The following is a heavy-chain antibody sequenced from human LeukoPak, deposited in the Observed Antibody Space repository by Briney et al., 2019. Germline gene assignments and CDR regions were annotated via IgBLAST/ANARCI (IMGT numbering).Heavy chain of an antibody. V-gene: IGHV3-7*01. Sequence: GGSLRLSCAASGFTFSNNWMSWVRQAPGKGLEWVANINQDGSETSYVDSVKGRFTISRDNAKNSLYLQMNSLRAEDTAVYYCARDMRRSTYWFFDLWGRGTLVTVSS. J-gene: IGHJ2*01. CDR2: INQDGSET. D-gene: IGHD2-2*01. CDR1: GFTFSNNW. CDR3: ARDMRRSTYWFFDL.